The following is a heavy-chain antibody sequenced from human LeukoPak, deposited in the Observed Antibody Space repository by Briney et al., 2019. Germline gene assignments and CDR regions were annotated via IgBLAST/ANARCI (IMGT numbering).Heavy chain of an antibody. V-gene: IGHV4-59*01. D-gene: IGHD1-26*01. CDR2: FPYSGST. CDR3: ARMCSGTSYYFDF. J-gene: IGHJ4*02. Sequence: PSETLSLTCSVSGVSISDYHWIWIRQPPAKGLEWMGYFPYSGSTRYNPSLKSRVTMSVDTSKNQFSLRLISVAAADTAVYYCARMCSGTSYYFDFWGQGTLVTVSS. CDR1: GVSISDYH.